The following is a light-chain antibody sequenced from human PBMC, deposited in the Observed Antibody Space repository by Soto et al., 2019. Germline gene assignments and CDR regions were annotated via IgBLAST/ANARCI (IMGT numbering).Light chain of an antibody. CDR2: RAS. CDR3: QQYSKGPPWT. CDR1: QSLNGN. V-gene: IGKV3-15*01. J-gene: IGKJ1*01. Sequence: EVGMTKSPATLSVSPGERATLSCRASQSLNGNVAWYQQKPGQAPRLLIYRASTRATGVPGRFSASGSGTDFTLTISSLQSEDSAVYYCQQYSKGPPWTFGPGTKVDIK.